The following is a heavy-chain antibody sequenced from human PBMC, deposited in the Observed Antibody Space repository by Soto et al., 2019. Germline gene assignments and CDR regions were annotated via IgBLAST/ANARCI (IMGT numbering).Heavy chain of an antibody. D-gene: IGHD3-3*01. CDR3: ARVRVAIFGVVIMQGWFDP. J-gene: IGHJ5*02. V-gene: IGHV1-18*01. CDR2: ISAYNGNT. CDR1: GYTFTSYG. Sequence: ASVKVSCKASGYTFTSYGISWVRQAPGQGLEWMGWISAYNGNTNYAQKLQGRVTMTTDTSTSTAYMELRSLRSDDTAVYYCARVRVAIFGVVIMQGWFDPWGQGTLVTVSS.